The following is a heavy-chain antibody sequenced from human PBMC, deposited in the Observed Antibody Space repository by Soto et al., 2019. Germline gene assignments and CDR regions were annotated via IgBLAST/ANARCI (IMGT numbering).Heavy chain of an antibody. Sequence: SETLSLTCAVSGGSFRGYFWSWIRQSPDKGLEWIGEIDDSGSTYYNPSFKSRLTISVDTSKSQISLTLTSVTAADSAVYYYQGGDFWGQGTRVTVSS. D-gene: IGHD3-16*01. CDR3: QGGDF. J-gene: IGHJ4*02. CDR1: GGSFRGYF. V-gene: IGHV4-34*01. CDR2: IDDSGST.